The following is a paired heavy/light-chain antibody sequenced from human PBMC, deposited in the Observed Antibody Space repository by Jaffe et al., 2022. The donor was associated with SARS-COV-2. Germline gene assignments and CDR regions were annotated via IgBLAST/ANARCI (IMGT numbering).Heavy chain of an antibody. V-gene: IGHV3-11*01. CDR1: GFTFSDYY. D-gene: IGHD4-17*01. CDR2: ISRSATTI. CDR3: ASRRGGDYGIGYFDH. J-gene: IGHJ4*02. Sequence: QVQLVESGGGLVKPGGSLRLSCAASGFTFSDYYMTWIRQAPGKGLEWVSYISRSATTIYYADSVKGRFTISRDNAKNSLYLQMNSLRAEDSAVYYCASRRGGDYGIGYFDHWGQGTLVTVSS.
Light chain of an antibody. J-gene: IGKJ2*01. CDR1: QSISNY. CDR2: AAS. V-gene: IGKV1-39*01. CDR3: QQSYSTRYT. Sequence: DIQMTQSPSSLSASVGDRVTITCRTSQSISNYLNWYQQKPGKAPKLLIYAASSLQSGVPSRFSGSGSGTDFTLTISNLQPEDFATYYCQQSYSTRYTFGQGTNLEIK.